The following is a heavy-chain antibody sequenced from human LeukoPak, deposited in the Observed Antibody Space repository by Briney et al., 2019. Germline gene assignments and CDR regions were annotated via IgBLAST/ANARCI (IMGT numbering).Heavy chain of an antibody. V-gene: IGHV4-30-2*01. Sequence: SQTLSLTCTVSGGSISSGGYYWSWIRQPPGKGLEWIGEINHSGSTNYNPSLKSRVTISVDTSKNQFSLKLSSVTAADTAVYYCARAYYYGSGSPTTAFDYWGQGTLVTVSS. CDR2: INHSGST. D-gene: IGHD3-10*01. CDR3: ARAYYYGSGSPTTAFDY. J-gene: IGHJ4*02. CDR1: GGSISSGGYY.